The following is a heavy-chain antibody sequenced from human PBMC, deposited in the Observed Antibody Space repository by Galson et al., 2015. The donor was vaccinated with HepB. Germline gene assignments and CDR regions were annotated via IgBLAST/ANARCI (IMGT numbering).Heavy chain of an antibody. CDR1: GFTFSSHW. D-gene: IGHD1-14*01. V-gene: IGHV3-74*01. J-gene: IGHJ4*02. CDR3: AGSGSTGQVDY. Sequence: SLRLSCAASGFTFSSHWMHWVRRAPGKGLVWVSRINSYGSTTNYADSVKGRFTISRDNAKNSLYLQMNSLTAADTAVYYCAGSGSTGQVDYWGQGTLVTVS. CDR2: INSYGSTT.